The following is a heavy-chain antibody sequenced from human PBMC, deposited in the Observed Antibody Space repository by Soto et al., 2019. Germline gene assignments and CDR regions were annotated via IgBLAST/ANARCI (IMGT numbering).Heavy chain of an antibody. V-gene: IGHV4-30-4*01. D-gene: IGHD2-15*01. CDR1: GRSISSVNYY. CDR3: ARYGSGECNRGSCYSPFDY. CDR2: IYYSGST. J-gene: IGHJ4*02. Sequence: SETLSLTCTVSGRSISSVNYYWRWIRQPPGKGLEWIGYIYYSGSTYYNPSLRSRVTISVDTSKNQFSLKLSSVTAADTAVYYCARYGSGECNRGSCYSPFDYWGQGTLVTVSS.